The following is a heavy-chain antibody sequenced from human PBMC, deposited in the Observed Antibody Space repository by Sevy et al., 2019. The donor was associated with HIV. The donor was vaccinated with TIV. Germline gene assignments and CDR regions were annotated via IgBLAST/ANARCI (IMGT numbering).Heavy chain of an antibody. CDR3: AGGGGYCGGDCYSIDY. CDR2: IWYDGTIK. D-gene: IGHD2-21*02. Sequence: GGSLRLSCAASGFTFSSYVMHWVRQAPGKGLEWVALIWYDGTIKYYADSVKGRFTISRENSKDTLFLQMNSLTPEDTAVYYCAGGGGYCGGDCYSIDYWGQGALVTVSS. V-gene: IGHV3-33*08. CDR1: GFTFSSYV. J-gene: IGHJ4*02.